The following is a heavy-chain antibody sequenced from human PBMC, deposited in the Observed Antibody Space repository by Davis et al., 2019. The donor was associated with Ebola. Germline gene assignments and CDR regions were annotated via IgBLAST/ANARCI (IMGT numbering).Heavy chain of an antibody. CDR2: IYYSGST. V-gene: IGHV4-59*01. Sequence: PSETLSLTCTVSGGSISSYYWSWIRQPPGKGLEWIGYIYYSGSTNYNPSLKSRVTISVDTSKNQFSLKLSSVTAADTAVYYCARGGLHGYYYYYGMDVWGKGTTVTVSS. J-gene: IGHJ6*04. CDR1: GGSISSYY. CDR3: ARGGLHGYYYYYGMDV. D-gene: IGHD4-11*01.